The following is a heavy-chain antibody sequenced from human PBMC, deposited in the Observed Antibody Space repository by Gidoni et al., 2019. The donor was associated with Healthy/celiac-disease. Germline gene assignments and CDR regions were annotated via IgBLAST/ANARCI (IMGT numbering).Heavy chain of an antibody. CDR2: ISWNSGSI. D-gene: IGHD1-26*01. CDR1: GFTFDDYA. CDR3: AKGPEVGATHYFDY. J-gene: IGHJ4*02. V-gene: IGHV3-9*01. Sequence: EVQLVESGGGLVQPGRSLRLSCAASGFTFDDYAMHCVRQAPGKGLGWVSGISWNSGSIGYADSVKGRFTISRDNAKNSLYLQMNSLRAEDTALYYCAKGPEVGATHYFDYWGQGTLVTVSS.